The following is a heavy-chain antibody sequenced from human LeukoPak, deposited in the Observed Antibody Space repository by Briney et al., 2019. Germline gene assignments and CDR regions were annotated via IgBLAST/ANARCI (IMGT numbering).Heavy chain of an antibody. CDR3: ARDGFRQLVRGYYFDY. CDR2: INPSGGST. D-gene: IGHD6-13*01. J-gene: IGHJ4*02. V-gene: IGHV1-46*01. Sequence: VASVKVSCKASGYTFTGYYMHWVRQAPGQGLEWMGIINPSGGSTSYAQKFQGRVTMTRDTSTSTVYMELSSLRSEDTAVYYCARDGFRQLVRGYYFDYWGQGTLVTVSS. CDR1: GYTFTGYY.